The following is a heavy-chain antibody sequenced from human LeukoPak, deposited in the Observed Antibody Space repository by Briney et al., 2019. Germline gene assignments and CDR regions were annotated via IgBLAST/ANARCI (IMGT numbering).Heavy chain of an antibody. Sequence: ASVKVSCKASGYTFTSYAMHWVRQAPGQRLEWTGWINAGNGNTKYSQEFQGRVTITRDTSASTAYMELSSLRSEDMAVYYCARDLSWHCSGGSCYYFDYWGQGTLVTVSS. CDR3: ARDLSWHCSGGSCYYFDY. J-gene: IGHJ4*02. D-gene: IGHD2-15*01. CDR1: GYTFTSYA. V-gene: IGHV1-3*03. CDR2: INAGNGNT.